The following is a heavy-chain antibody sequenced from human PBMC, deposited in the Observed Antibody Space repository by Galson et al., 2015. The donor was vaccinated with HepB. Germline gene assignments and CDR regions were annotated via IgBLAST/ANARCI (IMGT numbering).Heavy chain of an antibody. CDR1: GYTFTNYA. CDR2: INVYNGNT. CDR3: ARDPLYQLFPNYFDY. V-gene: IGHV1-18*01. Sequence: SVKVSCKASGYTFTNYAITWVRQAPGQGLEWMGWINVYNGNTNHAQKFQGRVTMTTDTSTSTAYLELRSLRSDDSAIYYCARDPLYQLFPNYFDYWGQGAVVTVSS. J-gene: IGHJ4*02. D-gene: IGHD2-2*01.